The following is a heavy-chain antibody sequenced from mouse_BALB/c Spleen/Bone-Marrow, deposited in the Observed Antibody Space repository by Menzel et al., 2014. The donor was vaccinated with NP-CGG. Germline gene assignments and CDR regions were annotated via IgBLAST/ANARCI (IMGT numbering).Heavy chain of an antibody. Sequence: EVMLVESGGGLVQPGGSRKLSCAASGFTFSSFGMHWVRQAPEKGLEWVAYISSGSSPIFYADTVKGRFTTSRDNPKNTLFLQMTSLRSEDTAIYYCTRGGNWEDFDYWGQGTTLTVSS. D-gene: IGHD4-1*01. J-gene: IGHJ2*01. V-gene: IGHV5-17*02. CDR2: ISSGSSPI. CDR1: GFTFSSFG. CDR3: TRGGNWEDFDY.